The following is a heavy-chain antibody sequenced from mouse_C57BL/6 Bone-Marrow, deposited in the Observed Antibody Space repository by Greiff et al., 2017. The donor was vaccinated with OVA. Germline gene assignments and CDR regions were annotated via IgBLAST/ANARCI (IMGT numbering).Heavy chain of an antibody. CDR3: ARDPYGSSPSFDY. J-gene: IGHJ2*01. CDR1: GFTFSSYA. Sequence: EVQGVESGGGLVKPGGSLKLSCAASGFTFSSYAMSWVRQTPEKRLEWVANISDGGSYTYYPDNVKGRFTISRDNAKNNLYMQVSHLKSEDTAVDYCARDPYGSSPSFDYWGQGTTLTVSS. CDR2: ISDGGSYT. V-gene: IGHV5-4*01. D-gene: IGHD1-1*01.